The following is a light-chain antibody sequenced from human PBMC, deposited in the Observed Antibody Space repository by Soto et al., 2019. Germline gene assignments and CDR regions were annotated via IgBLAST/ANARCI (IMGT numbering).Light chain of an antibody. V-gene: IGKV3-20*01. CDR1: QSVNSND. Sequence: EIVLTQSPGTLSLSPGERATLSCRASQSVNSNDLAWYQQKRGQAPRLLIFGASSRATGIPNRFSGSGSGTDFTLTISKLEPEDFAVYYCQQYCCSPRTFGQGTKVEIK. CDR2: GAS. J-gene: IGKJ1*01. CDR3: QQYCCSPRT.